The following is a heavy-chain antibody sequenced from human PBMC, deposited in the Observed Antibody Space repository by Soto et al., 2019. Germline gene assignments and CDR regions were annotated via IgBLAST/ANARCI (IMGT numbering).Heavy chain of an antibody. Sequence: SETLSLTCTVSGGSISSGGYYWTWIRQHPGKGLEWIGYISYTGDTYYNPSLKSRLTLSVDTSKTQFSLKLSSVTAADTAVYYCARYCSGGGCIMSYLDYWGQGTLVTVSS. D-gene: IGHD2-15*01. V-gene: IGHV4-31*03. J-gene: IGHJ4*02. CDR2: ISYTGDT. CDR1: GGSISSGGYY. CDR3: ARYCSGGGCIMSYLDY.